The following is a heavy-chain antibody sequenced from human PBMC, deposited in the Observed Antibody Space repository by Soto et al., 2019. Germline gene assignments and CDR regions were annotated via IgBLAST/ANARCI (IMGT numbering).Heavy chain of an antibody. Sequence: ASVKVSCKASGYTFTGYYIHWVRGAPGQGLEWMGWINPQTGGTSYAQKFQGRVTLSRDTSINTAYLELSRLRFDDEAVYFCARERYQVISDGMDVWGKGTTVTVSS. V-gene: IGHV1-2*02. CDR3: ARERYQVISDGMDV. CDR2: INPQTGGT. J-gene: IGHJ6*04. D-gene: IGHD2-2*01. CDR1: GYTFTGYY.